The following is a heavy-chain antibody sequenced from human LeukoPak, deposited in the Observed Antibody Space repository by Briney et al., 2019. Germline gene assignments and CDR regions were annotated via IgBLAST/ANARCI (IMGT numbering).Heavy chain of an antibody. CDR1: GNTFSCYY. CDR2: INPKSGGT. D-gene: IGHD7-27*01. Sequence: ASVTVSFKASGNTFSCYYIHWVRQAPGQGLEWMGWINPKSGGTNYAQKFQGRVTMTRDTSISTAYMELRRLRSDDTAVYHCASVKLGPEGFFDSWGQGTLVTVSS. CDR3: ASVKLGPEGFFDS. V-gene: IGHV1-2*02. J-gene: IGHJ4*02.